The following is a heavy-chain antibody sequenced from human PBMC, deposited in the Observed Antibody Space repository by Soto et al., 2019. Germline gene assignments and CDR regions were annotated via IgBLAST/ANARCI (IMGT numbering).Heavy chain of an antibody. CDR3: AKGVGDGYNSYFDY. Sequence: GGSLRLSCGASGFTFSTFGMHWVRQAPGKGLEWVAVISFDGSNKFYPNSVKGRFTISRDNSKNTVDLQMNSLTAEDTALYYCAKGVGDGYNSYFDYWGQGALVTVSS. V-gene: IGHV3-30*18. CDR1: GFTFSTFG. CDR2: ISFDGSNK. D-gene: IGHD5-12*01. J-gene: IGHJ4*02.